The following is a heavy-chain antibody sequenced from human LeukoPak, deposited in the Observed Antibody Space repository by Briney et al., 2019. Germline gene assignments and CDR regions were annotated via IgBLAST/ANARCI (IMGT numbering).Heavy chain of an antibody. V-gene: IGHV1-69*13. CDR3: ARDLGGATRYFDY. J-gene: IGHJ4*02. D-gene: IGHD1-26*01. CDR1: GGTFSSYA. CDR2: IIPIFCTA. Sequence: GAXVKVSCKASGGTFSSYAISWVRQAPGQGLEWMGGIIPIFCTANYAQKFQARVTITADESTSTAYMELSSLRSEDTAVYYCARDLGGATRYFDYWGQGTLVTVSS.